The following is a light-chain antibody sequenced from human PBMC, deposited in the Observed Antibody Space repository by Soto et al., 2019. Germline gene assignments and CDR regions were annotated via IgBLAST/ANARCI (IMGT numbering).Light chain of an antibody. J-gene: IGKJ1*01. CDR3: QQYNDWHRT. Sequence: EIVITHSPATLSVSPGERATLSCRSSQSINSNLVWHQQKPGQAPRLLIYGASTRATGIPARFSGSGSGTEFTLSISSLQSEDFAVYYCQQYNDWHRTFGQGSKVDIK. CDR2: GAS. CDR1: QSINSN. V-gene: IGKV3-15*01.